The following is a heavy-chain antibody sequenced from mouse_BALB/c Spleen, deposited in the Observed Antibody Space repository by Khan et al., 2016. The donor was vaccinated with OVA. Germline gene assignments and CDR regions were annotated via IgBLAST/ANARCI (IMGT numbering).Heavy chain of an antibody. CDR3: TNGNYGWFAY. V-gene: IGHV5-9-1*01. CDR2: ISSAATYT. CDR1: GFTFSSFV. Sequence: EVELVESGGGLVEPGGSLKLSCAASGFTFSSFVMSWVRQTPEKRLEWVATISSAATYTYYPDSIKGRFTISRDNAKNTLYLHMNSLRSDDTAIYYCTNGNYGWFAYWGLGTLVIVST. J-gene: IGHJ3*01. D-gene: IGHD2-1*01.